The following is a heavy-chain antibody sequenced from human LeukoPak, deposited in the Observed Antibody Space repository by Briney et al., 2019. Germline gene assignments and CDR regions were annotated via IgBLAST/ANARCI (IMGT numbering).Heavy chain of an antibody. J-gene: IGHJ4*02. D-gene: IGHD3-10*01. CDR3: ARTIRGY. V-gene: IGHV3-7*01. CDR1: GFSFSNYW. CDR2: IKEDGSEK. Sequence: GGSLRLSCAASGFSFSNYWMSWVRQAPGKWLEWVANIKEDGSEKHYVDSVKGRFTISRDNAKNSLYLQMNSLRAEDTAVYYCARTIRGYWGQGTLVTVSS.